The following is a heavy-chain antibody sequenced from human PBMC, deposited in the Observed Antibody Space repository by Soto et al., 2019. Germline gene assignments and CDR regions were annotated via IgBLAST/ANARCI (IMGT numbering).Heavy chain of an antibody. D-gene: IGHD3-16*02. CDR3: ARALYDYVWGSYRPIMVGWFDP. CDR2: IYYSGST. Sequence: QLQLQESGPGLVKPSETLSLTCTVSGGSISSSSYYWGWIRQPPGKGLEWIGSIYYSGSTYYNPSLKSRVTISVDTSTNQFSLKLSSVTAADTAVYYCARALYDYVWGSYRPIMVGWFDPWGQGTLVTVSS. V-gene: IGHV4-39*01. J-gene: IGHJ5*02. CDR1: GGSISSSSYY.